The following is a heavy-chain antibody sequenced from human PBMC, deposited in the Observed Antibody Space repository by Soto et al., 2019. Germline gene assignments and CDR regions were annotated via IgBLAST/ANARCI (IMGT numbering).Heavy chain of an antibody. V-gene: IGHV4-61*08. J-gene: IGHJ5*02. Sequence: PSETLSLTFTVSGAALSSGGYFYTWVRQPPGKGLEWLGYIYYSGGTNYNPSLKSRVTISLDKSKSHFSLRLISVTDADTAVYYCTREQSDDNYFDPWGQGTLVTVSS. D-gene: IGHD6-19*01. CDR3: TREQSDDNYFDP. CDR2: IYYSGGT. CDR1: GAALSSGGYF.